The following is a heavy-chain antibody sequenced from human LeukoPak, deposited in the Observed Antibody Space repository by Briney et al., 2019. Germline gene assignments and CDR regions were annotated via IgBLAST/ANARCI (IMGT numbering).Heavy chain of an antibody. CDR2: IIPILGIA. CDR1: GGTFSSYT. Sequence: SVKVSCKASGGTFSSYTISWVRQAPGQGLGWLGGIIPILGIANYAQKFQGRVTITADKPTSTAYMELSSLRSEDTAVYYCAREGYSYGPYYYYMDVWGKGTTVTVSS. V-gene: IGHV1-69*10. J-gene: IGHJ6*03. D-gene: IGHD5-18*01. CDR3: AREGYSYGPYYYYMDV.